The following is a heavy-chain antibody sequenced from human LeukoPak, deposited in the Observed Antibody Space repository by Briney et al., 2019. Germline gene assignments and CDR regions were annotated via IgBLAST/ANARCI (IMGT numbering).Heavy chain of an antibody. CDR2: MNPNSGNT. J-gene: IGHJ4*02. CDR3: ARGIDTAMEPDY. D-gene: IGHD5-18*01. V-gene: IGHV1-8*01. CDR1: GCTFTSYD. Sequence: ASMKVSCKASGCTFTSYDINWVRQATGQGLEWMGWMNPNSGNTGYAQKFQGRVTMTRNTSISTAYMELSSLRSEDTAVYYCARGIDTAMEPDYWGQGTLVTVSS.